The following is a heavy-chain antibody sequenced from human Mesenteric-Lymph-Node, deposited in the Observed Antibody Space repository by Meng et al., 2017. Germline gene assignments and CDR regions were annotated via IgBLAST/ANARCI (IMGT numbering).Heavy chain of an antibody. J-gene: IGHJ4*02. CDR3: GRDQGRELINH. V-gene: IGHV4-4*02. CDR2: VYHRGDT. CDR1: GDSISSDIW. D-gene: IGHD1-7*01. Sequence: QVQLQESGPGLVQPSGTRSLTCTVSGDSISSDIWWSWVRQPPGKGLEWIGEVYHRGDTNYNPSLKSRVDISVDKSKNQFYLSLFSVTAADTAVYYCGRDQGRELINHWGQGTLVTVSS.